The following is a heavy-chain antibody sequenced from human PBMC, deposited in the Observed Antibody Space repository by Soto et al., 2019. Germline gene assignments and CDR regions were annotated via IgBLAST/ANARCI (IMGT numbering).Heavy chain of an antibody. J-gene: IGHJ5*02. Sequence: SETLSLTCTVSGGSIISSSYYWGWIRQPPGKGLEWIGSIYYSGSTYYNPSLKSRVTISVDTSKNQFSLKLSSVTAADTAVYYCARHRPYGSGSYDESSWFDPWGQGTLVTVSS. CDR2: IYYSGST. V-gene: IGHV4-39*01. CDR3: ARHRPYGSGSYDESSWFDP. CDR1: GGSIISSSYY. D-gene: IGHD3-10*01.